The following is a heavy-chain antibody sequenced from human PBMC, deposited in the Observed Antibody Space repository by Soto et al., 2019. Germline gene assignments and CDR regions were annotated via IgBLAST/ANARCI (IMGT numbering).Heavy chain of an antibody. Sequence: QVQLQQWGAGLLKPSETLSLTCAVSGGSFSGHYWSWIRQPPGKGLEWIGELNHSGSTNYNPSLNSRVTIXVXTXXNQFSLQLSSVTAADTAVYFCARVGALGSSSCFDYWGQGTLVTVSS. V-gene: IGHV4-34*01. CDR1: GGSFSGHY. D-gene: IGHD6-13*01. J-gene: IGHJ4*02. CDR3: ARVGALGSSSCFDY. CDR2: LNHSGST.